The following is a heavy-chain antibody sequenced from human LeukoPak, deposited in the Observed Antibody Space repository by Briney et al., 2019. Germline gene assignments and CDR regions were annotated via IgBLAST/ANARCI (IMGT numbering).Heavy chain of an antibody. CDR2: INPNSGGT. J-gene: IGHJ4*02. CDR3: ARSIASTDPHTYYYDSSGESPLY. CDR1: GYTFTGYY. Sequence: GASVKVSCKASGYTFTGYYMHWVRQAPGQGLEWMGWINPNSGGTNYAQKFQGRVTMTRDTSISTAYMELSRLRSDDTAVYYCARSIASTDPHTYYYDSSGESPLYWGQGTLVTVSS. V-gene: IGHV1-2*02. D-gene: IGHD3-22*01.